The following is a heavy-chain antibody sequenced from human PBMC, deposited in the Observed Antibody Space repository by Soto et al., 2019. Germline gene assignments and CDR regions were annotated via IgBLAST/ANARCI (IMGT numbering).Heavy chain of an antibody. V-gene: IGHV3-9*01. CDR3: AKKKSTGEYSYYRYMDV. CDR2: ISRNSGQL. CDR1: GFNFENYA. J-gene: IGHJ6*03. D-gene: IGHD4-17*01. Sequence: EVLLVESGGGLVQPDRPLRLSCEASGFNFENYAMHWVRQAPGKGLEWVSAISRNSGQLDYAGSVRGRFTISRDTGKNSLYLELKSLRPDDTALYCCAKKKSTGEYSYYRYMDVWGRGTTVIVSS.